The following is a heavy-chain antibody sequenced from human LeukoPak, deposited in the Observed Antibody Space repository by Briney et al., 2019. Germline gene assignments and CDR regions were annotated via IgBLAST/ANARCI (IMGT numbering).Heavy chain of an antibody. J-gene: IGHJ4*02. CDR1: GYIISTNY. D-gene: IGHD4-23*01. V-gene: IGHV1-2*06. Sequence: ASVKVSCKASGYIISTNYIHWVRQAPGQGLEWMGRINPKNGDTNYAQKFQGRVTMTRDTSISTAYMELSRLRSDDTAVYYCARDSPDYGGNTRYDYWGQGTLVTVSS. CDR2: INPKNGDT. CDR3: ARDSPDYGGNTRYDY.